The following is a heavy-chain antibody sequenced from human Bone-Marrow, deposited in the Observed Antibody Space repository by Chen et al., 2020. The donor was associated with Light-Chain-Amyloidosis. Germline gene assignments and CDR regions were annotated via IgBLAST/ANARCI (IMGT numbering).Heavy chain of an antibody. CDR3: ARAAYEICGPADY. Sequence: QVQLVQSGAEVKKPVASVKVSCKASGYTFTSYDINWVRQATGQGLEWMGWMNPNSGNTGYAQEVQGRVTMTRNTSISTAYMELSSLRSEDTAVYYCARAAYEICGPADYWGQGTLVTVSS. CDR2: MNPNSGNT. D-gene: IGHD2-21*01. V-gene: IGHV1-8*01. CDR1: GYTFTSYD. J-gene: IGHJ4*02.